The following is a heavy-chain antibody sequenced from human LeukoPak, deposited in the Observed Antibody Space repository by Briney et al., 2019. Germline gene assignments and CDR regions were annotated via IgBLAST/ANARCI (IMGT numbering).Heavy chain of an antibody. CDR1: GFTLGSYA. V-gene: IGHV3-23*01. CDR2: ASASGGYT. J-gene: IGHJ4*02. Sequence: GRSLRPSCAASGFTLGSYAMSWVRQAPRNVLEWVARASASGGYTYYAGSVKGRFTISRDNSKNTLYLQMNGLRAEDTAIYYCAKDRPNYYDSSGHYYRRDGDYWGQGTLVTVSS. D-gene: IGHD3-22*01. CDR3: AKDRPNYYDSSGHYYRRDGDY.